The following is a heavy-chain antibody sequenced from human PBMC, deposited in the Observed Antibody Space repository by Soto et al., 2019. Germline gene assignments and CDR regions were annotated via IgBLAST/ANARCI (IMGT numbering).Heavy chain of an antibody. CDR1: GGSISSSSYY. J-gene: IGHJ4*02. D-gene: IGHD6-13*01. CDR3: ARKSAAAGGGFDY. V-gene: IGHV4-31*03. Sequence: SETLSLTCTVSGGSISSSSYYWSWIRQHPGKGLEWIGYIYYSGSTYYNPSLKSRVTISVDTSKNQFSLKLSSVTAADTAVYYCARKSAAAGGGFDYWGQGTLVTVSS. CDR2: IYYSGST.